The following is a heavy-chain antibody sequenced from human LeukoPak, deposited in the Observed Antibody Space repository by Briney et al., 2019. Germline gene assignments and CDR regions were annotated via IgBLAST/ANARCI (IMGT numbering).Heavy chain of an antibody. CDR2: IWYDGSNK. CDR3: ASDLSVAGFDF. V-gene: IGHV3-33*01. CDR1: GFTFSSYG. Sequence: GGSLRLSCAASGFTFSSYGMHWVRQAPGKGLEWVAVIWYDGSNKYYADSVKGRFTISRDNAKNSLFLQMNSLRAEDTAVYYCASDLSVAGFDFWGQGTLVTVSS. J-gene: IGHJ3*01. D-gene: IGHD6-19*01.